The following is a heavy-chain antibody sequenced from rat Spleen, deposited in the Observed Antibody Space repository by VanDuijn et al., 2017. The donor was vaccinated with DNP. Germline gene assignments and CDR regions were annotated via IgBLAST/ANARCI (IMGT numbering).Heavy chain of an antibody. CDR2: IRYDGGST. Sequence: EVQLVESGGGLVQPGGSLKLSCAASGFTFSDYYMAWVRQAPTKGLEWVAYIRYDGGSTYYGDSVKGRFTISRENAKSTLYLQMNSLRSEDTATYYCASLSVHYGLGNWFAYWGQGTLVTVSS. D-gene: IGHD1-6*01. CDR1: GFTFSDYY. CDR3: ASLSVHYGLGNWFAY. V-gene: IGHV5-22*01. J-gene: IGHJ3*01.